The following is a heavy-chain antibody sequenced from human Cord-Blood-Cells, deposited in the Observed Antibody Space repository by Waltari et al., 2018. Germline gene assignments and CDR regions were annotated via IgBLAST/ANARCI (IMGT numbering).Heavy chain of an antibody. CDR2: IYPGDSDT. CDR1: GQSFTSCW. J-gene: IGHJ3*02. CDR3: ARGGTEVRDAFDI. V-gene: IGHV5-51*01. Sequence: EVQLVQPGAEVKKPGDSLKLSCKGSGQSFTSCWTGWLRQMPGKGLEWMGIIYPGDSDTRYSPSFQGQVTISADKSISTAYLQWSSLKASDTAMYYCARGGTEVRDAFDIWGQGTMVTVSS. D-gene: IGHD3-10*01.